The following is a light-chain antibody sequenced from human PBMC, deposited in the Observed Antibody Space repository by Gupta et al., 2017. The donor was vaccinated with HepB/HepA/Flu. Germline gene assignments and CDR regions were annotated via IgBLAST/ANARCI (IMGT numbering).Light chain of an antibody. CDR3: KQMGT. CDR1: QSVSSSY. Sequence: ETVLTQSPGTLSLSTGERATLSCRASQSVSSSYLDGDQQKPGQAPRLLIYGASSRATGIPDRFSGSGSGTDFTRTSSSLEPEDFAGYYCKQMGTFGKGLSWRSN. J-gene: IGKJ2*01. CDR2: GAS. V-gene: IGKV3-20*01.